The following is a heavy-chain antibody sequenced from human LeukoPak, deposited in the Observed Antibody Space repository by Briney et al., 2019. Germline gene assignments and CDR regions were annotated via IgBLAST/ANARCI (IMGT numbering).Heavy chain of an antibody. CDR3: ARDLGYCSGGSCSLGYFDY. V-gene: IGHV3-21*04. Sequence: PGGSLRLSCAASGFTFGAYTINWVRQAPGKGLEWVSCIFSRSESILYADSVKGRFTISRDNAKNSLYLQMNSLRAEDTAVYYCARDLGYCSGGSCSLGYFDYWGQGTLVTVSS. CDR2: IFSRSESI. CDR1: GFTFGAYT. J-gene: IGHJ4*02. D-gene: IGHD2-15*01.